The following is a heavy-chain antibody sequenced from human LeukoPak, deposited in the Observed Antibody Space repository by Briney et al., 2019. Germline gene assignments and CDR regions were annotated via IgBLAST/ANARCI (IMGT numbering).Heavy chain of an antibody. Sequence: GGSLRLSCAASGFTFSSYEMNWVRQAPGKGLEWVSYISSSGSTIYYADSVKGRFTISRDNAKNSLYLQMNSLRAEDTAVYYCARGERYYYDSSGYYWGQGTLGTVSS. CDR3: ARGERYYYDSSGYY. V-gene: IGHV3-48*03. CDR1: GFTFSSYE. D-gene: IGHD3-22*01. J-gene: IGHJ4*02. CDR2: ISSSGSTI.